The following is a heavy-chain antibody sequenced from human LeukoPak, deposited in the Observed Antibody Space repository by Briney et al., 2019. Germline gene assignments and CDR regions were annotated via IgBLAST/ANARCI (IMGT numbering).Heavy chain of an antibody. CDR2: INPSGGST. V-gene: IGHV1-46*01. J-gene: IGHJ4*02. CDR3: ARSGLVVFGVVIPTSFDY. Sequence: ASVKVSCKASGYTFTSYYMHWVRQAPGQGLEWMGIINPSGGSTSYAQKLQGRVTMTRDTSTSTVYMELSSLRSEDTAVYYCARSGLVVFGVVIPTSFDYWGQGTLVTVSS. CDR1: GYTFTSYY. D-gene: IGHD3-3*01.